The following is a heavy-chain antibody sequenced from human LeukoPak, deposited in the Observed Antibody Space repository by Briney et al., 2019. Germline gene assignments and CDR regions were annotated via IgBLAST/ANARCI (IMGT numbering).Heavy chain of an antibody. CDR3: ARYGSGSYYNDY. CDR2: ISSSSSYI. D-gene: IGHD3-10*01. V-gene: IGHV3-21*01. CDR1: GFTFSSYS. Sequence: PGGSLRLSCAASGFTFSSYSMNRVRQAPGKGLEWVSSISSSSSYIYYADSVKGRFTISRDNAKNSLYLQMNSLRAEDTAVYYCARYGSGSYYNDYWGQGTLVTVSS. J-gene: IGHJ4*02.